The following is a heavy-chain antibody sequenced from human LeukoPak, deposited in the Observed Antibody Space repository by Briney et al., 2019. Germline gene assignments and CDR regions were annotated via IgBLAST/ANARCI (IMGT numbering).Heavy chain of an antibody. Sequence: SETLSLTCTVSGDSIRGSYKTWIRQPPGRGLEWIGYIYDSGSTNYNPSLKSRVTMSVDTSKNQFSLKLSSVTAADTAVYYCARELGATLGQGTLVTVSS. CDR3: ARELGAT. J-gene: IGHJ5*02. CDR2: IYDSGST. CDR1: GDSIRGSY. D-gene: IGHD3-16*01. V-gene: IGHV4-59*12.